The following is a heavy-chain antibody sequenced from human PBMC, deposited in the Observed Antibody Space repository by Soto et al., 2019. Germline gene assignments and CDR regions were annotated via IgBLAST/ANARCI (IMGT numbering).Heavy chain of an antibody. CDR2: IYYSGST. D-gene: IGHD3-3*01. Sequence: SETLSLTCTVSGGSISSYYWSWIRQPPGKGLEWIGYIYYSGSTNYNPSLKSRVTISVDTSKNQFSLKLSSVTAADTAVYYCARRSLNYDFWSGTVDHNWFDPWGQGTLVTVSS. CDR1: GGSISSYY. V-gene: IGHV4-59*08. J-gene: IGHJ5*02. CDR3: ARRSLNYDFWSGTVDHNWFDP.